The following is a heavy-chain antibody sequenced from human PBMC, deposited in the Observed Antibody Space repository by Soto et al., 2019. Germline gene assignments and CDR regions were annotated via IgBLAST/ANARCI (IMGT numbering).Heavy chain of an antibody. CDR3: ASGIATGQLDP. CDR2: INPDNGNT. CDR1: GYTFTRYT. J-gene: IGHJ5*02. D-gene: IGHD6-13*01. Sequence: QVQLVQSGAEVKKPGASVKISCKASGYTFTRYTMNWVRQAPGQRLEWMGWINPDNGNTKSSQKFQDRVIITRDTAESTAYLDLSDLRSEATALYDCASGIATGQLDPWGQRTLVTVSS. V-gene: IGHV1-3*01.